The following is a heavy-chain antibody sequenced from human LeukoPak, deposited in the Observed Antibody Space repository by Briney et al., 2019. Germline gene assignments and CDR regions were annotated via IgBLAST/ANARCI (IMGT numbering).Heavy chain of an antibody. D-gene: IGHD3-22*01. V-gene: IGHV4-34*01. CDR3: ARSFDYYSSGYYPYCFDY. CDR1: GGSFSGNYY. Sequence: SETLSLTCAVYGGSFSGNYYWNWIRQPPGKGLEWIAEINHGGSTNHNPSLKNRVTISVDKSKNQFSLKLNSVTAADTAVYYCARSFDYYSSGYYPYCFDYWGQGTLVTVSS. CDR2: INHGGST. J-gene: IGHJ4*02.